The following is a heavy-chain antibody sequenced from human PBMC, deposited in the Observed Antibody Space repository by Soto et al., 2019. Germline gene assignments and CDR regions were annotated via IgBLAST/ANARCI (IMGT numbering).Heavy chain of an antibody. CDR3: ASSTHCSSTSCYSYYYYMDV. CDR1: GGSFSGYY. D-gene: IGHD2-2*01. V-gene: IGHV4-34*01. CDR2: INHSGST. Sequence: SETLSLTCAVYGGSFSGYYWSWIRQPPGKGLEWIGEINHSGSTNYNPSLKSRVTISVDTSKNQFSLKLSSVTAADTAVYYFASSTHCSSTSCYSYYYYMDVWGKGTTVTVSS. J-gene: IGHJ6*03.